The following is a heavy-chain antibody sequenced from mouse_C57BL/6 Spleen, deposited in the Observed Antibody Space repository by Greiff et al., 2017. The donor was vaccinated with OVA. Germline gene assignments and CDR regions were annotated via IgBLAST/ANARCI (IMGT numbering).Heavy chain of an antibody. CDR3: AYSNYLAWFAY. CDR1: GYTFTDYY. D-gene: IGHD2-5*01. CDR2: INPYNGGT. J-gene: IGHJ3*01. V-gene: IGHV1-19*01. Sequence: EVQLQQSGPVLVKPGASVKMSCKASGYTFTDYYMNWVKQSHGKSLEWIGVINPYNGGTSYNQKFKGKATLTVDKSSSTAYMELNSLTSEDSAVYYCAYSNYLAWFAYWGQGTLVTVSA.